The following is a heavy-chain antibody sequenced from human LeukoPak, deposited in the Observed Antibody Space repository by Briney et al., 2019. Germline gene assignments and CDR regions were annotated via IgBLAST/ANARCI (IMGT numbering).Heavy chain of an antibody. Sequence: GGSLRLSCAASGFTFSMYWMSWVRQAPGKGLEWVANIKKDGSEKYYVDSVRGRFTISRDNAKNSLFLQMNSLRAEDTAMYYCARDSRRGELPNYWGQGTLVTVSS. CDR2: IKKDGSEK. CDR1: GFTFSMYW. D-gene: IGHD1-7*01. J-gene: IGHJ4*02. CDR3: ARDSRRGELPNY. V-gene: IGHV3-7*05.